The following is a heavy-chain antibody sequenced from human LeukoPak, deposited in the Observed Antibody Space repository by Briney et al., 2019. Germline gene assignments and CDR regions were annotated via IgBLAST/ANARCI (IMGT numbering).Heavy chain of an antibody. CDR1: GGTFSSYA. V-gene: IGHV1-69*13. Sequence: SVKVSCKASGGTFSSYAISWVRQAPGQGLEWMGGIIPIFGTANYAQKFQGRVTITADESASTAYMELSSLRSEDTAVYYCARGAVAGRELCWFDPWGQGTLVTVSS. CDR2: IIPIFGTA. J-gene: IGHJ5*02. CDR3: ARGAVAGRELCWFDP. D-gene: IGHD6-19*01.